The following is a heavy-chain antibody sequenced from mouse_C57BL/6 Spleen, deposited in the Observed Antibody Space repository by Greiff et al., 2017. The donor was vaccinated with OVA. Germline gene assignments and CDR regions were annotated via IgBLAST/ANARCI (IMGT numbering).Heavy chain of an antibody. J-gene: IGHJ3*01. Sequence: VKLQESGPGLVQPSQSLSITCTVSGFSLTSYGVHWVRQSPGKGLEWLGVIWRGGSTDYNAAFISRLSISKDNSKSQVFFKMNSLQADDTAIYYCARNGGRDDYDGAWFAYWGQGTLVTVSA. D-gene: IGHD2-4*01. CDR2: IWRGGST. V-gene: IGHV2-2*01. CDR3: ARNGGRDDYDGAWFAY. CDR1: GFSLTSYG.